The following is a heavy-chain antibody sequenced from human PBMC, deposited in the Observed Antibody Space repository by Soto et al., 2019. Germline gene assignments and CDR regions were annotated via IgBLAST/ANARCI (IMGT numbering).Heavy chain of an antibody. D-gene: IGHD2-15*01. CDR1: GGTFSRHA. J-gene: IGHJ4*02. CDR2: IIPIFGTA. V-gene: IGHV1-69*01. CDR3: ARAPGSDKWAFDY. Sequence: QVQLVQSGAEVRKPGSSVKVSCKASGGTFSRHAISWVRQAPGQGLERMGGIIPIFGTANHAQKFQGRVTITADESTSTAYMELSSLRSEDTAFYYCARAPGSDKWAFDYWGQGTLVTVSS.